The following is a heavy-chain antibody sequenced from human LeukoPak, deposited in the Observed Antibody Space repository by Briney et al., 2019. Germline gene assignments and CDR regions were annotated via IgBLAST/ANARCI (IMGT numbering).Heavy chain of an antibody. D-gene: IGHD3-3*01. CDR2: INPNSGGT. CDR3: AAPLTIFGVADY. CDR1: GYTFTGYY. V-gene: IGHV1-2*02. J-gene: IGHJ4*02. Sequence: VASVKVSCKASGYTFTGYYMHWVRQAPGQGLEWMGWINPNSGGTNYAQKFQGRVTMTRDTSISTAYMELSRLRSDDTAVYYCAAPLTIFGVADYWGQGTLVTVSS.